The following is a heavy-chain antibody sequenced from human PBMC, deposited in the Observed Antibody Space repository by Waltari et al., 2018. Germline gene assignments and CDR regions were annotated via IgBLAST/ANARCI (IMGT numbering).Heavy chain of an antibody. CDR1: GYTFTSYY. CDR2: INPRGGSA. D-gene: IGHD6-19*01. CDR3: ASEHSVAGDLDY. Sequence: QVQLVQSGAEVKKPGASVKVSCKASGYTFTSYYMHWVRQAPGQGLEWMGIINPRGGSASYEQKFQGRVTMTRDTSTSTVYMELSSLRSEDTAVYYCASEHSVAGDLDYWGQGTLVTVSS. V-gene: IGHV1-46*01. J-gene: IGHJ4*02.